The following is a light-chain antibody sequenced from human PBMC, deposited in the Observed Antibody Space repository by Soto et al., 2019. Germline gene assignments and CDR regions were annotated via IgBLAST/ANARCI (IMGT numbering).Light chain of an antibody. Sequence: DIQMTQYPASLSASVGDRVTVTCRASQNIGTYLNWYQQQPGKAPKLLIYAASTLQSGVPSGFNGRGSGRHCPLTMSSLQPEDFATYNSQQSYGIPYTFGKGTKAEIK. V-gene: IGKV1-39*01. J-gene: IGKJ2*01. CDR3: QQSYGIPYT. CDR2: AAS. CDR1: QNIGTY.